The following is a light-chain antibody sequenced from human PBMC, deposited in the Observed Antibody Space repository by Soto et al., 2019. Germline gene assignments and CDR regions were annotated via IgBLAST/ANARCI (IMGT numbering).Light chain of an antibody. CDR3: QQYFSSPTYT. CDR2: WAS. CDR1: QNLLFSSNNKNY. V-gene: IGKV4-1*01. J-gene: IGKJ2*01. Sequence: DIVLTRSPDSLTVSVGERATINCKSSQNLLFSSNNKNYLAWYQQKPGQPPKLLIYWASTRESGVPDRFSGSGSGTYFTLPITSLQAEDVAVYYCQQYFSSPTYTFGQGTKLEIK.